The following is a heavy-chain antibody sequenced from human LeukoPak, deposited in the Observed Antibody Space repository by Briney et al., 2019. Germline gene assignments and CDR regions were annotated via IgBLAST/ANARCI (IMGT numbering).Heavy chain of an antibody. CDR3: ARETSSSDYYYYGMDV. CDR1: GYTFTGYY. Sequence: ASVTVSCKASGYTFTGYYMHWVRQAPGQGLEWMGWINPNSGGTNYAQKFQGRVTMTRDTSISTAYMELSRLRSDDTAVYYCARETSSSDYYYYGMDVWGQGTTVTVSS. CDR2: INPNSGGT. V-gene: IGHV1-2*02. J-gene: IGHJ6*02. D-gene: IGHD2-15*01.